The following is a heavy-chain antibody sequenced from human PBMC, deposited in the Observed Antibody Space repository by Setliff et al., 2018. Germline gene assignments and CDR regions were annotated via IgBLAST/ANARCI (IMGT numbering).Heavy chain of an antibody. CDR2: ISGYNGYT. Sequence: ASVKVSCKAFGYTFAKYGTSWVRQAPGQGLEWMGWISGYNGYTVYAQKLQGRITLTADTSTGTAYMEVRSLRSDDTAQYYCVRDRAAIVVGPPTAAFDIWGQGTMVTVSS. D-gene: IGHD2-2*01. CDR3: VRDRAAIVVGPPTAAFDI. CDR1: GYTFAKYG. J-gene: IGHJ3*02. V-gene: IGHV1-18*01.